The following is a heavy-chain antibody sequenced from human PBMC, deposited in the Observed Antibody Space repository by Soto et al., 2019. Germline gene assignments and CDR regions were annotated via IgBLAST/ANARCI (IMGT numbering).Heavy chain of an antibody. V-gene: IGHV4-59*01. J-gene: IGHJ6*02. CDR3: VGEKTRATRGYYYYGMDV. Sequence: SETLSLTCTVSGGSINDYYWNWIRQPPGKGLEWIAYLYYSGSTNYNPSLKSRVTISLDTSKKQFSLKLSSVTAADTAIYYCVGEKTRATRGYYYYGMDVWGQGTTVTVSS. CDR2: LYYSGST. CDR1: GGSINDYY. D-gene: IGHD1-1*01.